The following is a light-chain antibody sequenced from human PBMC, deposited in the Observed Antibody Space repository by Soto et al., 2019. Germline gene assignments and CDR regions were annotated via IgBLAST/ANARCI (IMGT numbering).Light chain of an antibody. V-gene: IGLV1-51*01. CDR1: SSNIGNNY. CDR2: DSD. J-gene: IGLJ1*01. Sequence: QSVLTQPPSVSAAPGQKVTISCSGSSSNIGNNYVSWYQQLPGTAPKLLIYDSDRRPSGIPARFSGSKSGTSATLGITGLQTGDEADYYCGAWENSLTVYVFGSGTKLTVL. CDR3: GAWENSLTVYV.